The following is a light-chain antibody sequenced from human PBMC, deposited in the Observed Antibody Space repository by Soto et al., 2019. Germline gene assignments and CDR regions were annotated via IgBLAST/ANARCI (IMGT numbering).Light chain of an antibody. Sequence: EIVLTQSPGTLSLSPGERATLSCRASQSVSSSYLAWYQQKPGQPPRLLIYGASSRATGIPDRFSGSGSGTYFPLTISILEPEDFAVYYCQQYGSSRTFGQGTKVDI. CDR2: GAS. V-gene: IGKV3-20*01. CDR3: QQYGSSRT. CDR1: QSVSSSY. J-gene: IGKJ1*01.